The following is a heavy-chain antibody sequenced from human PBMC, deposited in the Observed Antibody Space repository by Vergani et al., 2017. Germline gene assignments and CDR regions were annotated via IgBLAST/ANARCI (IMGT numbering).Heavy chain of an antibody. CDR2: IYSTGST. J-gene: IGHJ6*02. V-gene: IGHV4-59*13. Sequence: QVQLEESGPGLVKPSETLSLTCTVSGGSFNTYYWSWIRKSPGKGLEWIGYIYSTGSTNYNPSLNSRVTMSVDTSTNEFSLKLRSVTAADTAVYFCARVMYRDEASTGYRLEGRDIWGQGTTVTISS. CDR1: GGSFNTYY. D-gene: IGHD3-9*01. CDR3: ARVMYRDEASTGYRLEGRDI.